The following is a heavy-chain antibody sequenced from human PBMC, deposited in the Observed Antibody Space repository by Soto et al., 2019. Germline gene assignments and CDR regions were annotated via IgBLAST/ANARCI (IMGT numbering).Heavy chain of an antibody. CDR2: ISGSGGST. D-gene: IGHD5-18*01. J-gene: IGHJ4*02. CDR3: AKGGYSYGYPLGY. V-gene: IGHV3-23*01. CDR1: GITFSSYA. Sequence: GGSLRLSCAASGITFSSYAMSWVRQDPGKGLEWVSAISGSGGSTYYADSVKGRFTISRDNSKNTLYLQMNSLRAEDTAVYYCAKGGYSYGYPLGYWGQGTLVTVSS.